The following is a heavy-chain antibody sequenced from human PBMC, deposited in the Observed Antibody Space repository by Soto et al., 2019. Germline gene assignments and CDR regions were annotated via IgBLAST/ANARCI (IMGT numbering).Heavy chain of an antibody. CDR1: GASVSGQY. Sequence: QVQLHQRGAGLLKPSETLSLTCAVSGASVSGQYWSWIRQPPGKGLEWVGERLPTGSTTYNPSLKSRLSFSLATSKNHFSLNLTSVSVADTAVYYCARGGISMAWNYYYYGMDVWGQGTTVTVSS. CDR3: ARGGISMAWNYYYYGMDV. CDR2: RLPTGST. D-gene: IGHD2-8*01. J-gene: IGHJ6*02. V-gene: IGHV4-34*01.